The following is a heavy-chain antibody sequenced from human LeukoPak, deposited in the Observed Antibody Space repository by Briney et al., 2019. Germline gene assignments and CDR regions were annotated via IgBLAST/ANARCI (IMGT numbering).Heavy chain of an antibody. D-gene: IGHD2-8*02. Sequence: ASVKVSCKASGYTFTSFYMHWVRQAPGQGLEWMGIINPSGGSTSYAQKFQGRVTMTRDMSTSTVYMELSSLRSEDTAVYYCARGRSGNWFDPWGQGTLVTVSS. V-gene: IGHV1-46*01. CDR1: GYTFTSFY. J-gene: IGHJ5*02. CDR2: INPSGGST. CDR3: ARGRSGNWFDP.